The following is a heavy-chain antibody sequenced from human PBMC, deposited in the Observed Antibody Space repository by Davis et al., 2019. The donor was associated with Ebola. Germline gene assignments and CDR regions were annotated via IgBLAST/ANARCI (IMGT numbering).Heavy chain of an antibody. CDR1: GGSISSYY. V-gene: IGHV4-59*12. J-gene: IGHJ6*02. Sequence: GSLRLSCTVSGGSISSYYWSWIRQPPGKGLEWIGYIYYSGSTNYNPSLKSRVTISVDTSKNQFSLKLSSVTAADTAVYYCARVAHYDFWSGYWGGMDVWGQGTTVTVSS. CDR2: IYYSGST. CDR3: ARVAHYDFWSGYWGGMDV. D-gene: IGHD3-3*01.